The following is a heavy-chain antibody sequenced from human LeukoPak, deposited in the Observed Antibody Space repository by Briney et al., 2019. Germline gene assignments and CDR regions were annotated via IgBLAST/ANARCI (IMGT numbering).Heavy chain of an antibody. Sequence: GGSLRLSCAASGFTFSSYAMSWVRQAPGKGLEWVSAISGSGGSTYYADSVKGRFTISRDNSKNTLYLQMNSLRAEDTAVYYCAKDQGYSSSSDIDYWGQGTLVTVSS. D-gene: IGHD6-6*01. V-gene: IGHV3-23*01. J-gene: IGHJ4*02. CDR3: AKDQGYSSSSDIDY. CDR1: GFTFSSYA. CDR2: ISGSGGST.